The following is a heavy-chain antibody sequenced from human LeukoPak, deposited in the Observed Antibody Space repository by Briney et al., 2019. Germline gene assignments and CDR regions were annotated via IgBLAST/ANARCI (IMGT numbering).Heavy chain of an antibody. Sequence: PWETLSLTCTVSGGSISSSYWSWIRQPPGKGLEWIGYIYNSGSTSYNPSLKSRVTISLDTSKNQFSLRLSSVTAADTAVYYCARGATAWVHFDSWGQGTLVTVSS. CDR2: IYNSGST. J-gene: IGHJ4*02. CDR3: ARGATAWVHFDS. CDR1: GGSISSSY. D-gene: IGHD1-26*01. V-gene: IGHV4-59*01.